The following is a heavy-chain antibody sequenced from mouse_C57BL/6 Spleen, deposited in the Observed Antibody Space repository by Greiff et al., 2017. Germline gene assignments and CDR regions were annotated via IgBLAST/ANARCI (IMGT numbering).Heavy chain of an antibody. CDR3: GRRLYGSSLYAMEG. CDR1: GFTFSSYT. Sequence: EVKLMESGGGLVKPGGSLKLSCAASGFTFSSYTMSWVRQTPEKRLEWVATISGGGGNTYYPDSVKGRFTISRDNAKNTLYLQMSSLRSEDTALYYCGRRLYGSSLYAMEGWGQGTSVTVSS. D-gene: IGHD1-1*01. V-gene: IGHV5-9*01. J-gene: IGHJ4*01. CDR2: ISGGGGNT.